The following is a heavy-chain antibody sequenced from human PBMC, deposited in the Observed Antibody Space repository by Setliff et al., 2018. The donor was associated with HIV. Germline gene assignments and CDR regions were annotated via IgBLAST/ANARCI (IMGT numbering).Heavy chain of an antibody. Sequence: PSETLSLTCTVSGGSISSGSYYWSWIRQPAGKGLEWIGRIYTSGSTNFNPSLKSRVTISVDTSKNQFSLKLSSVTAADTAVYYCARAPITMIVVVNYGMDVWGKGTKVTVSS. CDR3: ARAPITMIVVVNYGMDV. CDR1: GGSISSGSYY. V-gene: IGHV4-61*02. CDR2: IYTSGST. D-gene: IGHD3-22*01. J-gene: IGHJ6*04.